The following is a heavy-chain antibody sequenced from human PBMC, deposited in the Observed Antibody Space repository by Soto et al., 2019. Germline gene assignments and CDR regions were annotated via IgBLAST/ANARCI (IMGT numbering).Heavy chain of an antibody. CDR3: VKDGGYCSSSTCYSPRNHYFDS. Sequence: GGSLRLSCEASGFTFSYYWMSWVRQAPGQGPEWVANIKFDGSEKQYVDSVRGRFTISRDNSRNSLFLQMNSLRAGDTAVYYCVKDGGYCSSSTCYSPRNHYFDSWGQGTLVTVSS. V-gene: IGHV3-7*03. J-gene: IGHJ4*02. CDR1: GFTFSYYW. D-gene: IGHD2-2*01. CDR2: IKFDGSEK.